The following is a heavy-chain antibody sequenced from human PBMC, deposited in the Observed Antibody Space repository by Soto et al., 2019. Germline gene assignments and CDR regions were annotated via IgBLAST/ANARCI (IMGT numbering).Heavy chain of an antibody. J-gene: IGHJ4*02. D-gene: IGHD3-16*02. CDR2: LGLIPRHT. CDR3: AAYADGPYRPPYDY. V-gene: IGHV3-23*01. CDR1: GSTFTSSV. Sequence: GGSLRLSCAASGSTFTSSVMAWVRRPPGRGLEWISSLGLIPRHTFYADSVKGRFTISRDNSRTTLYLQMTGLTFDDTAVYYCAAYADGPYRPPYDYWGQGTQVTVSS.